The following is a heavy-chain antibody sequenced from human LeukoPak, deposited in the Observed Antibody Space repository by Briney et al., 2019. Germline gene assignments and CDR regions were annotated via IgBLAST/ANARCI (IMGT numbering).Heavy chain of an antibody. V-gene: IGHV3-30*02. Sequence: PGGSLRLSCAASGFTFSSHVMHWVRQAPGKGLEWVAFIRYDGSSEYYAESVKGRFTISRDNSMNTLYLQMNSLRPEDTAVYYCAKPGVAHSQGRYYGLDVWGQGTTVTVSS. D-gene: IGHD2-15*01. CDR1: GFTFSSHV. CDR3: AKPGVAHSQGRYYGLDV. CDR2: IRYDGSSE. J-gene: IGHJ6*02.